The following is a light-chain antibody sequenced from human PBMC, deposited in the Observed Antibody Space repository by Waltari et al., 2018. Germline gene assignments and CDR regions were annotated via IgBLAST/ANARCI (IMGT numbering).Light chain of an antibody. CDR2: GAS. Sequence: EIVMTQSPATLSVSLGERATPSCRASQSVSSNLAWYQQKPGQAPRLLIHGASTMATGIPARVSVSWSVTEFTLTISSLQSEDFAVYYCEQYKNWPPWTFGQGTKVEIK. V-gene: IGKV3D-15*01. CDR3: EQYKNWPPWT. J-gene: IGKJ1*01. CDR1: QSVSSN.